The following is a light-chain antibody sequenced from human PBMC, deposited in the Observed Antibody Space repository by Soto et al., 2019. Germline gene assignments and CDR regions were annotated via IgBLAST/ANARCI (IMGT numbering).Light chain of an antibody. Sequence: EIVMTQSPATLSVSPGERATLSCRASQSVSSNLAWYQQKPGQAPRLLIYGASTRATGIPARFSGSGSGTEFTLTISSLQSEEFAVYECQQHNNWPPTSTFAQGPKVDIK. V-gene: IGKV3-15*01. CDR2: GAS. J-gene: IGKJ1*01. CDR1: QSVSSN. CDR3: QQHNNWPPTST.